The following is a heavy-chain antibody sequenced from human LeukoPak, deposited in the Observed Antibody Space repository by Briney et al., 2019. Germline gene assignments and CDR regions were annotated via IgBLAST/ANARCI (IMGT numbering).Heavy chain of an antibody. V-gene: IGHV3-30*02. J-gene: IGHJ4*02. CDR1: GFTFSSYG. CDR3: ATGILSGSRFDY. D-gene: IGHD1-26*01. CDR2: IRNDEINV. Sequence: GESLRLSCIASGFTFSSYGMHWVRQAPGKGLEWVAFIRNDEINVYYADSVKGRFTISRDNSKNTLYLQMNSLRTEDTAVYYCATGILSGSRFDYWGQGTLVTVSS.